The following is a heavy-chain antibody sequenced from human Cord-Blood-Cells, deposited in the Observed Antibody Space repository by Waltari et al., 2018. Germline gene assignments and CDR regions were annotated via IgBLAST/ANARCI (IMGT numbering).Heavy chain of an antibody. CDR2: IYYSGST. J-gene: IGHJ4*02. CDR1: GGSISSSSYY. Sequence: QLQLQESGPGLVKPSETLSLTCTGSGGSISSSSYYWGWIRQPPGKGLEWIGSIYYSGSTYYNPSLKSRVTTSVDTSKNQFSMKLSSVTAADTAVYYCATRLITGTDYWGQGTLVTVSS. V-gene: IGHV4-39*01. CDR3: ATRLITGTDY. D-gene: IGHD1-20*01.